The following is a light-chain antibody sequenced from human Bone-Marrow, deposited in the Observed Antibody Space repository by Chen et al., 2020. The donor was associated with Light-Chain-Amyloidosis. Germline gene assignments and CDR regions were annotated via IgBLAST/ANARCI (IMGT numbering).Light chain of an antibody. J-gene: IGLJ1*01. V-gene: IGLV2-14*01. CDR1: SSDVGGDNH. CDR2: EVT. Sequence: QSALTPPASVSGSPGQSITISCTGTSSDVGGDNHVSGYQQHPDKAPKLMIYEVTNRPSWVPDRFSGSKSDNTASLTISGLQTEDEADYFCSSYTITNTLVFGSGTRVTVL. CDR3: SSYTITNTLV.